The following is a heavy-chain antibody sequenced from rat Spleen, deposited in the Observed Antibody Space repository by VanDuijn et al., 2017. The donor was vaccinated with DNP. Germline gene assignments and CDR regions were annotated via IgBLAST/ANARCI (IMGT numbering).Heavy chain of an antibody. CDR1: GFTFSYYW. V-gene: IGHV5-31*01. J-gene: IGHJ2*01. Sequence: EVQLVESGGDLVQPGRSLKLSCVASGFTFSYYWMAWVRQVPGKGLEWIASISPSGDNTYYRDSVKGRFTISRDTAKNTLYLQMDSLRSEDTATYYCSRGVYYGSSWAFDYWGHGVMVTVSS. CDR3: SRGVYYGSSWAFDY. CDR2: ISPSGDNT. D-gene: IGHD1-6*01.